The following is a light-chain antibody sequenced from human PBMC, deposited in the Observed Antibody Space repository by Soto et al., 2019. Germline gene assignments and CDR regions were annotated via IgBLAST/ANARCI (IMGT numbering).Light chain of an antibody. CDR2: GAS. V-gene: IGKV1-8*01. J-gene: IGKJ4*02. CDR1: QGISNW. CDR3: QQYKNYPWT. Sequence: AIRMPQSPSSLSASTGDRVTITCRASQGISNWLAWYQQRPGKAPKLLVYGASTLQSGVPSRFSGSGSGTAFTLTISGLQSEDFATYYCQQYKNYPWTVGGGTKVEL.